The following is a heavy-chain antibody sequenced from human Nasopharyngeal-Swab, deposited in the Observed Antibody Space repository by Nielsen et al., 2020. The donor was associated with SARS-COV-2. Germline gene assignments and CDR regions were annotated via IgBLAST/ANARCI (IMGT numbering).Heavy chain of an antibody. D-gene: IGHD3-9*01. Sequence: ASVKVSCKASGYTFTSYYMHWVRQAPGQGLGWMGIINPSGGSTSYAQKFQGRVTMTRDTSTSTVYMELSSLRSEDTAVYYCARMLRYFDWLSKYGMDVWGQGTTVTVSS. CDR3: ARMLRYFDWLSKYGMDV. CDR2: INPSGGST. J-gene: IGHJ6*02. V-gene: IGHV1-46*01. CDR1: GYTFTSYY.